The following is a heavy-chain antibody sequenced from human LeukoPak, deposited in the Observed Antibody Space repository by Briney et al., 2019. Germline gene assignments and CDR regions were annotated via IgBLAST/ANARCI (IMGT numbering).Heavy chain of an antibody. CDR3: TRMTTGHDY. CDR2: VNHSGYT. J-gene: IGHJ4*02. V-gene: IGHV4-34*01. Sequence: PSETLSLTCAVSGVSFDDYYWSWVRQTPGKGLEWIGEVNHSGYTNDSPSLKSRVTLSIDTSRKQFSLNLRSVTVADAGIYYCTRMTTGHDYWGQGTLVTVSS. D-gene: IGHD4-17*01. CDR1: GVSFDDYY.